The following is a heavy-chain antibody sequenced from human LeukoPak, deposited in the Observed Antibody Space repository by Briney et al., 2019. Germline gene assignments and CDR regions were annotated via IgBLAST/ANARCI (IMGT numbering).Heavy chain of an antibody. CDR2: IYYSGST. D-gene: IGHD1-26*01. V-gene: IGHV4-39*01. CDR3: ARHVSYSPYYGMDV. J-gene: IGHJ6*02. Sequence: PSETLSLTCTVSGGSISSSSYYWGWIRQPPGKGLEWIGSIYYSGSTYYNPSLKSRVTISVDTSKNQFSLKLSPVTAADTAVYYCARHVSYSPYYGMDVWGQGTTVTVSS. CDR1: GGSISSSSYY.